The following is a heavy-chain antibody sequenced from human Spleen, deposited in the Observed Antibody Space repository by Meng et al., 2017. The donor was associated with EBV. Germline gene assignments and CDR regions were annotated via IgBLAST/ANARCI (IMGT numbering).Heavy chain of an antibody. CDR1: GFNFNAYY. Sequence: GAGGGFVKPGGSLGFSCAASGFNFNAYYMSWIRQSPGKGLEWLSYTSSAGTTIYYAESVKGRFTVSRDNAKNSLYLQMNSLRAEDTAVYYCARSYDSTGYTTSWGQGTLVTVSS. CDR3: ARSYDSTGYTTS. CDR2: TSSAGTTI. J-gene: IGHJ5*02. D-gene: IGHD3-22*01. V-gene: IGHV3-11*01.